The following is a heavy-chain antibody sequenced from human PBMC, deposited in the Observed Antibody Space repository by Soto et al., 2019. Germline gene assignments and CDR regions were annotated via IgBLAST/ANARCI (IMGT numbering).Heavy chain of an antibody. D-gene: IGHD6-6*01. CDR1: GDSVSSNSAA. V-gene: IGHV6-1*01. CDR2: TYYRSKWYN. CDR3: ARERIHVTDGYSSSDY. Sequence: SETLSLTCAISGDSVSSNSAAWNWIRQSPSRGLEWLGRTYYRSKWYNDYAVSVKSRITINPDTSKNQFSLQLNSVTPEDTAVYYCARERIHVTDGYSSSDYWGQGTLVTVSS. J-gene: IGHJ4*02.